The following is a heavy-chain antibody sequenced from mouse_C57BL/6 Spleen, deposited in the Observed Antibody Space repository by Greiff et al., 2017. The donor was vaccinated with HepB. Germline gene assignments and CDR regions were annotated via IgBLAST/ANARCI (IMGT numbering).Heavy chain of an antibody. D-gene: IGHD1-1*01. Sequence: VQLQQSGAELVKAGASVKMSCKASGYTFTSYWMHWVKQRLGQGLEWFAETNPTNGRTYYNEKFKSKATLTVDISSSTAHMLLSGPKFGDSAVYYCARIKKIVATYFDDWGQGTTLTVSS. CDR3: ARIKKIVATYFDD. V-gene: IGHV1S81*02. CDR1: GYTFTSYW. CDR2: TNPTNGRT. J-gene: IGHJ2*01.